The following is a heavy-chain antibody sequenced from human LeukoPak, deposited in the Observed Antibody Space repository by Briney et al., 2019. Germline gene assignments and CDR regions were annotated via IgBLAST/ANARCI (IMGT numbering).Heavy chain of an antibody. Sequence: SETLSLTCTVSGGSISSSSYYWGWIRQPPGKGLEWIGSIYYSGSTYYNPSLKSRVTISVDTSKNQFSLKLSSVTAADTAVYYCARDTVVVTYNWFDPWGQGTLVTVSS. CDR2: IYYSGST. J-gene: IGHJ5*02. V-gene: IGHV4-39*07. CDR3: ARDTVVVTYNWFDP. D-gene: IGHD3-22*01. CDR1: GGSISSSSYY.